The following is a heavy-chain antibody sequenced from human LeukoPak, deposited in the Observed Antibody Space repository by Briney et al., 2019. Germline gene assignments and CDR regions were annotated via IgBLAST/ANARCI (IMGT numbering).Heavy chain of an antibody. J-gene: IGHJ4*02. CDR2: MNPNRGDT. CDR3: ARDRPPIPITGAFDY. CDR1: GYTFTSYD. V-gene: IGHV1-8*01. Sequence: GASVKVSCKASGYTFTSYDIHRVRQATGQGLEWMGRMNPNRGDTDYAQKFQGRVTMTRDTSISTAYMELSSLRSEDTALYYCARDRPPIPITGAFDYWGQGTLVTVSS. D-gene: IGHD3-16*01.